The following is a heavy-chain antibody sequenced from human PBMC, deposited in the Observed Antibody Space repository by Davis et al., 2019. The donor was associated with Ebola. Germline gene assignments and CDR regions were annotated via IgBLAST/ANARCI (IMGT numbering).Heavy chain of an antibody. Sequence: GESLKISCAASGFTFSNFAIYWLRQAPGMGLEWVSVISYDGTIKKYADSVKGRFTISRDNSKNTLFLQMDSLRLEDTAVYYCARDLKWEPQGGLDYWGQGTLVTVSS. D-gene: IGHD1-26*01. CDR3: ARDLKWEPQGGLDY. J-gene: IGHJ4*02. CDR1: GFTFSNFA. CDR2: ISYDGTIK. V-gene: IGHV3-30*04.